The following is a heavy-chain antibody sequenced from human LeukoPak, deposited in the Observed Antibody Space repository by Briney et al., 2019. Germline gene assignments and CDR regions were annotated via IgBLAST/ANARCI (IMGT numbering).Heavy chain of an antibody. CDR3: VRAGYRDAYNL. V-gene: IGHV3-74*01. CDR1: GFDFNTYW. J-gene: IGHJ4*02. D-gene: IGHD5-24*01. Sequence: GGSLRLSCAASGFDFNTYWMDWVRQVPGKGLVWVSRINSDGTNTIYADSVKGRFTISRDNAKNTLSPQMTSLRAEDTAVYYCVRAGYRDAYNLWGQGTLVTVSS. CDR2: INSDGTNT.